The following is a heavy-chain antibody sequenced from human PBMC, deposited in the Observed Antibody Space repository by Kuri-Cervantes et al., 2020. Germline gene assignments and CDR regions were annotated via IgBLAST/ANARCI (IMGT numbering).Heavy chain of an antibody. D-gene: IGHD3-22*01. V-gene: IGHV3-7*01. CDR1: GFPVSDKN. Sequence: GGSLRLSCVASGFPVSDKNVSWVRQAPGKGLEWVANIKQDGSEKYYVDSVKGRFTISRDNAKNSLYLQMNSLRAEDTAVYYCARVGYDSSGPGAFDIWGQGTMVTVSS. CDR3: ARVGYDSSGPGAFDI. J-gene: IGHJ3*02. CDR2: IKQDGSEK.